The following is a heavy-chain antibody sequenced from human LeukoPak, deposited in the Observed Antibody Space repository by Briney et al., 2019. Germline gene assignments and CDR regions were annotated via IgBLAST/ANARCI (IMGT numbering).Heavy chain of an antibody. CDR1: GFTFSNYG. D-gene: IGHD4-17*01. CDR2: MSYDGSNK. Sequence: GRSLRLSCAASGFTFSNYGMHWVRQAPGKGLEWVAVMSYDGSNKYYADSVKGRFTISRDNSKNTLYLQMNSLRAEDTAVYYCARVEQNDYGDYDGAFDIWGQGTMVTVSS. CDR3: ARVEQNDYGDYDGAFDI. J-gene: IGHJ3*02. V-gene: IGHV3-33*01.